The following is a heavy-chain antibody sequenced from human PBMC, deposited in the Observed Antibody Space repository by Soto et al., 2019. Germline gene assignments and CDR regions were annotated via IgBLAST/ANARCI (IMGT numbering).Heavy chain of an antibody. CDR1: GFTFSSYG. CDR2: ISYDGSNK. D-gene: IGHD1-7*01. J-gene: IGHJ4*02. V-gene: IGHV3-30*18. Sequence: QVQLVESGGGVVQPGRSLRLSCAASGFTFSSYGMHWVRQASGKGLEWVAVISYDGSNKYYADSVKGRFTISRDNSKNTLYLQMNSLRAEDTAVYYCAKGGGITGTTSIYWGQGTLVTVSS. CDR3: AKGGGITGTTSIY.